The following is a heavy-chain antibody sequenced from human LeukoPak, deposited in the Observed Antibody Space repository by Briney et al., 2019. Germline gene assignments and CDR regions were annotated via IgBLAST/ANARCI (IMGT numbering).Heavy chain of an antibody. D-gene: IGHD3-3*01. CDR3: AREGTYYDFWSGYLTRTLRYYDGMDV. CDR2: ISCSSSYI. J-gene: IGHJ6*02. Sequence: AGGSLRLSCAASGFTFSSYSMNWVRKATGRGLEWVSSISCSSSYIYYADSVKGRFTISRDNAKHSLYLQMNSLRAEDTAVYYCAREGTYYDFWSGYLTRTLRYYDGMDVWGQGTTVTVSS. CDR1: GFTFSSYS. V-gene: IGHV3-21*01.